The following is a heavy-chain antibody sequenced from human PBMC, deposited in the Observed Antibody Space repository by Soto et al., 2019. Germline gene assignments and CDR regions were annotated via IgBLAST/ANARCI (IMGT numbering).Heavy chain of an antibody. J-gene: IGHJ6*02. CDR1: GYTFTSYG. Sequence: RASVKVSCKASGYTFTSYGISWARQAPGQGPEWMGWISAYNGNTNYAQKLQGRVTRTTDTSTSTAYMELRSLRSDDTAVYYCARDGNYDFWSGYWSHLGYYGIDVWGQGTTVTVSS. D-gene: IGHD3-3*01. V-gene: IGHV1-18*04. CDR3: ARDGNYDFWSGYWSHLGYYGIDV. CDR2: ISAYNGNT.